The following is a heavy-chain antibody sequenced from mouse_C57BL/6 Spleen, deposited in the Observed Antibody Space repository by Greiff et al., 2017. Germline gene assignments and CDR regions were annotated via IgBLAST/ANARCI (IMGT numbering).Heavy chain of an antibody. CDR3: ARGGYYYYGSPDY. V-gene: IGHV5-17*01. Sequence: EVQLVESGGGLVKPGGSLKLSCAASGFTFSDYGMHWVRQAPEKGLEWVAYISSGSSTIYYAATGKGRFTISRDNAKNTLFLQMTSLRSEDTAMYYCARGGYYYYGSPDYWGQGTTLTVSS. J-gene: IGHJ2*01. CDR2: ISSGSSTI. D-gene: IGHD1-1*01. CDR1: GFTFSDYG.